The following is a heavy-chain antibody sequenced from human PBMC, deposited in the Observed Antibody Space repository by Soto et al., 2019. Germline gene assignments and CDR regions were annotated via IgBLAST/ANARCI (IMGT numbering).Heavy chain of an antibody. CDR3: ARGGYGDY. CDR1: GYAFTTYG. Sequence: QVHLVQSGAEVKKPGASVKVSCQGSGYAFTTYGITWVRQAPGQGLEWMGWISAQNGNTNYAQKLQGRVTVTRDTSTSTAYMELRSLRYDDTAVYYCARGGYGDYWGQGALVTVSS. J-gene: IGHJ4*02. CDR2: ISAQNGNT. V-gene: IGHV1-18*01. D-gene: IGHD1-1*01.